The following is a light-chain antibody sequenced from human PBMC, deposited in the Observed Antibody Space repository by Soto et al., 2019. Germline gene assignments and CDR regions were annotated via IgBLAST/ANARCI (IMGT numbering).Light chain of an antibody. CDR2: KAS. CDR3: QQYYSYPIT. CDR1: QSISSW. V-gene: IGKV1-5*03. J-gene: IGKJ5*01. Sequence: DIQMTQSPSPLSASLGDRFTITCRASQSISSWLAWYQQKPGKAPKLLIYKASSLESGVPSRFSGSGSGTEFTLTISCLQSEDFATYYCQQYYSYPITFGQVTRLEI.